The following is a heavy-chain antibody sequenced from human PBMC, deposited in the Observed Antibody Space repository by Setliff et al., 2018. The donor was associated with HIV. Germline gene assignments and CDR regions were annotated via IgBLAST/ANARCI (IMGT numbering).Heavy chain of an antibody. D-gene: IGHD5-18*01. V-gene: IGHV1-46*01. J-gene: IGHJ3*02. CDR3: AKMHTAMDPDTFDI. Sequence: ASVKVSCKPSGYSFTNHYMHWVRQAPGQGLEWMGVINPTGGSTRNTQKFQGRVAMTRDTSTSTVYMELSSLRSEDTAIYYCAKMHTAMDPDTFDIWGQGTMVT. CDR1: GYSFTNHY. CDR2: INPTGGST.